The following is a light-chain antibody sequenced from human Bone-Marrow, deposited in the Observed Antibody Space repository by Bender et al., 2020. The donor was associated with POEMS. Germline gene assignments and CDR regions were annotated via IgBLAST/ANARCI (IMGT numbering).Light chain of an antibody. V-gene: IGLV2-14*03. J-gene: IGLJ1*01. Sequence: QSALTQPASVSGSPGQSITISCTGSSSDIGDYNYVSWYQQHPGQAPKLLIFDVTTRPSGVPARFSGSKSGNTAALTISGLLAEDEADYYCTSYTPRGTLYIFGTGTKVTVL. CDR3: TSYTPRGTLYI. CDR2: DVT. CDR1: SSDIGDYNY.